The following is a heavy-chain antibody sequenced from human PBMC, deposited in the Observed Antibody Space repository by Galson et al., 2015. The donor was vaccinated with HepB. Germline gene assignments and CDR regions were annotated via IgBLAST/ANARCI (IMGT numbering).Heavy chain of an antibody. V-gene: IGHV1-69*13. CDR2: VISKFGST. D-gene: IGHD6-19*01. CDR3: ASRATSAWYSVRWDS. CDR1: GGSIRGYT. Sequence: SVKVSCKPSGGSIRGYTISWLRQAPGQGLEWMGGVISKFGSTENAQKFRDRVLITADDSTNKVKMELTSLKFDDTVLYYCASRATSAWYSVRWDSWCQGTLITVSS. J-gene: IGHJ5*01.